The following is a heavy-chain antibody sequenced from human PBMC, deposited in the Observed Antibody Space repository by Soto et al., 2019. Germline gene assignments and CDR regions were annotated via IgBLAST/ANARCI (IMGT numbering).Heavy chain of an antibody. D-gene: IGHD3-3*01. Sequence: PSETLSLTCNVSGGSTRSSSYYWGWIRQPPGKGLEWIGSMSYSGTSYYNPSLRSRVSISVDTSKNQFSLKLTSVTAADTAVYYCARHGRADITIFGVAAYNFDKWGQGTLFTVSS. CDR1: GGSTRSSSYY. J-gene: IGHJ4*02. CDR2: MSYSGTS. V-gene: IGHV4-39*01. CDR3: ARHGRADITIFGVAAYNFDK.